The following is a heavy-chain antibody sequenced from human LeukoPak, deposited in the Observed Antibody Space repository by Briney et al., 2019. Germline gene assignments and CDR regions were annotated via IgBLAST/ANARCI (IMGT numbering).Heavy chain of an antibody. CDR3: ARDRYSGSYYGYFDY. CDR2: INHSGST. Sequence: SETLSLTCAVYGGSFSGYYWSWIRQPPGKGLEWIGEINHSGSTNYNPSLKSRVTISVDTSKNQFSLKLSSVTAADTAVYYCARDRYSGSYYGYFDYWGQGTLVTVSS. J-gene: IGHJ4*02. CDR1: GGSFSGYY. D-gene: IGHD1-26*01. V-gene: IGHV4-34*01.